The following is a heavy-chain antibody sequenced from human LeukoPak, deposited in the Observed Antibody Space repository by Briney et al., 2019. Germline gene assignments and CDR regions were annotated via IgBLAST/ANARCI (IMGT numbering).Heavy chain of an antibody. CDR3: ARDGTYSGSYGHY. D-gene: IGHD1-26*01. V-gene: IGHV3-30*03. CDR2: ISYDGSNK. Sequence: GGSLRLSCAASGFTFSSNGMNWVRQAPGKGLEWVAVISYDGSNKYYADSVKGRFTISRDNSKNTLYLQMNSLRAEDTAVYYCARDGTYSGSYGHYWGQGTLVTVSS. CDR1: GFTFSSNG. J-gene: IGHJ4*02.